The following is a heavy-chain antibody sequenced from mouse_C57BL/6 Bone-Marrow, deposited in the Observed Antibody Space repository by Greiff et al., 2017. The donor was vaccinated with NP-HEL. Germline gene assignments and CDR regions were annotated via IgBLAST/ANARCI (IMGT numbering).Heavy chain of an antibody. D-gene: IGHD1-1*01. Sequence: EVKLMESEGGLVQPGSSMKLSCTASGFTFSDYYMAWVRQVPEKGLEWVANINYDGSSTYYLDSLKSRFIISRANAKNILYLQMSSLKSEDTATYYCARVDYYGSSHFDYWGQGTTLTVSS. J-gene: IGHJ2*01. CDR3: ARVDYYGSSHFDY. CDR1: GFTFSDYY. V-gene: IGHV5-16*01. CDR2: INYDGSST.